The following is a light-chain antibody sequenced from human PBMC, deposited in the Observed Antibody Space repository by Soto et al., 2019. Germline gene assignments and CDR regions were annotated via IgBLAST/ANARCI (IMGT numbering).Light chain of an antibody. V-gene: IGKV1-5*03. CDR3: QQYNSYSQST. J-gene: IGKJ2*01. CDR1: QSISSW. Sequence: DIQMTQSPSTLSASVGDRVTITCRASQSISSWLAWYQQKPGKAPKLLIYKASSLESGVPSRFSGSGSGTELTLTISSLQPDDFAAYYCQQYNSYSQSTFGQGTKLEIK. CDR2: KAS.